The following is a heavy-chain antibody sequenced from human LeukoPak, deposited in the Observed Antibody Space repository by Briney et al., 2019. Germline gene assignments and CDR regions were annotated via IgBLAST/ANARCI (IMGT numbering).Heavy chain of an antibody. CDR3: ARFPYSSSIDY. D-gene: IGHD6-6*01. J-gene: IGHJ4*02. V-gene: IGHV3-66*01. CDR2: IYRDGNT. Sequence: GGSMRLSCAASGFTVSSNYMTWDRQAPGKGLEWVSAIYRDGNTYYADSVKGRFTISRDNSKNTMYLQMNGLRAEDTAVYYCARFPYSSSIDYWGQGSLATVSS. CDR1: GFTVSSNY.